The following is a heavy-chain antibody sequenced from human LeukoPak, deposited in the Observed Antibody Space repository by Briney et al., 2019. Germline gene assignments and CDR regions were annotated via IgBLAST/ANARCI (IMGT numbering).Heavy chain of an antibody. CDR1: RFTFSDYY. Sequence: GGSLRLSCAASRFTFSDYYMSWIRQVPGKGLEWVSYITSSGDTIYYADSVKGRFTISRDIPENSVYLQMNSLRAEDTAVYYCAREGGNWGEGYFDYWGQGTLVTVSS. CDR2: ITSSGDTI. J-gene: IGHJ4*02. V-gene: IGHV3-11*01. D-gene: IGHD7-27*01. CDR3: AREGGNWGEGYFDY.